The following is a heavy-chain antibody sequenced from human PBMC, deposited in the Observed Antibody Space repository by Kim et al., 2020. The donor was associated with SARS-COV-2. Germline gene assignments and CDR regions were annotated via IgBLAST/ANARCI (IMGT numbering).Heavy chain of an antibody. CDR1: GFSLSTSGMC. V-gene: IGHV2-70*01. D-gene: IGHD3-22*01. CDR2: IDWDDDK. CDR3: ARAHYDSSGYYYSPYYFDY. J-gene: IGHJ4*02. Sequence: SGPTLVNPTQTLTLTCTFSGFSLSTSGMCVSWIRQPPGKALEWLALIDWDDDKYYSTSLKTRLTISKDTSKNQVVLTMTNIDHVDTATYYCARAHYDSSGYYYSPYYFDYWGQGTLVTVSS.